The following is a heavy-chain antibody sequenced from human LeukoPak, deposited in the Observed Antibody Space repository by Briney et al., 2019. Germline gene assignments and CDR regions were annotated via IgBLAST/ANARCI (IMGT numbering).Heavy chain of an antibody. CDR2: IYPGDSDT. CDR3: ARLNLGNIVVVPAAIGHFDY. V-gene: IGHV5-51*01. CDR1: GYSFTSYW. D-gene: IGHD2-2*02. Sequence: RESLKISCKGSGYSFTSYWFGWVRQMPGKGLEWMGIIYPGDSDTRYSPSFQGQVTISADKSISTAYLQWSSLKASDTAMYYCARLNLGNIVVVPAAIGHFDYWGQGTLVTVSS. J-gene: IGHJ4*02.